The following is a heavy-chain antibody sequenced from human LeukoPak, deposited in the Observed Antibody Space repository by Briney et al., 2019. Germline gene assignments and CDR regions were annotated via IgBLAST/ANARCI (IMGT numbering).Heavy chain of an antibody. D-gene: IGHD1-14*01. J-gene: IGHJ5*02. Sequence: PGGSLRLSRAASGFTFRSYTMTWVRQAPGKGLGWVSTINDSGGDTYYADSVKGRFTISRDNSKNTLYLQMNSLRAEDTAVYYCAKGTGVDPWGQGTLVTVSS. CDR1: GFTFRSYT. CDR3: AKGTGVDP. V-gene: IGHV3-23*01. CDR2: INDSGGDT.